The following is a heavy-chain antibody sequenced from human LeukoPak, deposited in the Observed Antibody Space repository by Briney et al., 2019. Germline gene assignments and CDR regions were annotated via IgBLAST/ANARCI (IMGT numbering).Heavy chain of an antibody. V-gene: IGHV3-7*01. CDR3: ARDSAGNDY. D-gene: IGHD6-13*01. Sequence: GGALRLSCAASGFTFSTYWMSWVRQAPGKGLEWVGNIKQDGSEKYDVDSVKGRFTISRDNAKNSLYLEMNSLRAEDTAMYYCARDSAGNDYWGQGTLVTVSS. CDR2: IKQDGSEK. CDR1: GFTFSTYW. J-gene: IGHJ4*02.